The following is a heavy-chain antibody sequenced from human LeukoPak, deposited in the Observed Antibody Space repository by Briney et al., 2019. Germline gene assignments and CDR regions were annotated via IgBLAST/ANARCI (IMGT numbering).Heavy chain of an antibody. Sequence: PSETLSLTCTVSGGSISSSSYYWGWIRPPPGRGLEWIGSIYYSGSTYYNPSLKRRVTISVDTPKNQFSLKLSSVTAADTAVYYCARDRDGYNPGSYFDYWGQGTLVTVSS. J-gene: IGHJ4*02. V-gene: IGHV4-39*07. CDR2: IYYSGST. D-gene: IGHD5-24*01. CDR3: ARDRDGYNPGSYFDY. CDR1: GGSISSSSYY.